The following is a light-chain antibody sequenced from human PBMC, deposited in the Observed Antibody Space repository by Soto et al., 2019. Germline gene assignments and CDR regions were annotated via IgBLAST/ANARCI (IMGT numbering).Light chain of an antibody. CDR2: AAS. CDR1: QSISSY. CDR3: QQSYSPPQIT. Sequence: DIQMTQSPSSLSASVGDRVTITCRASQSISSYLNWYQQKPGKAPKPLIYAASTLQSGVPSRFSGSGSGTDFTLTISSLQPEDFATYYCQQSYSPPQITFGQGTRLEIK. J-gene: IGKJ5*01. V-gene: IGKV1-39*01.